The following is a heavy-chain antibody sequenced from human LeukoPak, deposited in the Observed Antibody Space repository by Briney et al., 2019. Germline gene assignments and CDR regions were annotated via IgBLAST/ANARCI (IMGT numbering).Heavy chain of an antibody. Sequence: SETLSLTCTVSGGSISSGDYYWSWIRQPPGKGLEWIGYIFYSGSTHYNPSLKSRVTISVDTSKNQFSLRLSSVTAADTAVYYCARDRGALTPFDYWGQGTLVTVSS. J-gene: IGHJ4*02. CDR1: GGSISSGDYY. CDR3: ARDRGALTPFDY. CDR2: IFYSGST. V-gene: IGHV4-30-4*01. D-gene: IGHD2-15*01.